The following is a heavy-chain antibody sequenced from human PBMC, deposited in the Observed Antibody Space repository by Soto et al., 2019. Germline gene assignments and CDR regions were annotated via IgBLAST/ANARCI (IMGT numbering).Heavy chain of an antibody. J-gene: IGHJ3*01. V-gene: IGHV1-3*01. CDR2: INVGTGYT. CDR1: GYTFTSDA. CDR3: ARAGAWGSNYDDSAFDA. D-gene: IGHD3-3*01. Sequence: VHLVQSGAEVKKPGASVKVSCRASGYTFTSDAMHWVRQAPGQGLEWLGWINVGTGYTTFSQKFQGRVSITRVTYASTAYMELSSLRSEDTAIYYCARAGAWGSNYDDSAFDAWWQGTKVTLSS.